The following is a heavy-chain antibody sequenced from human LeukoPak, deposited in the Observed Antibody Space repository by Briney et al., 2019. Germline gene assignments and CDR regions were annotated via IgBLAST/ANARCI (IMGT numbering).Heavy chain of an antibody. CDR3: ARDSDVRCSGGSCTNFDY. CDR1: GFTFSSYS. CDR2: ISSSSSYI. V-gene: IGHV3-21*01. Sequence: GGSLRLSCAASGFTFSSYSMNWVRQAPGKGLEWVSSISSSSSYIYYSDSVKGRFTISRDNAKKSLYLQMNSLRAEDTAIYYCARDSDVRCSGGSCTNFDYWGQGTLVTVYS. J-gene: IGHJ4*02. D-gene: IGHD2-15*01.